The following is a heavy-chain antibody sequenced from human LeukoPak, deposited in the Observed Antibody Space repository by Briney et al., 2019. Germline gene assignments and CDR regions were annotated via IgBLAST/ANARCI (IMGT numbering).Heavy chain of an antibody. V-gene: IGHV4-59*08. J-gene: IGHJ5*02. CDR2: IYYSGST. D-gene: IGHD3-3*01. CDR1: GGSISSYY. Sequence: PSETLSLTCTVSGGSISSYYWSWIRQPPGKGLEWIGYIYYSGSTNYSPSLKSRVTISVDTSKNQFSLKLSSVTAADTAVYYCARGMGNYYDFWSGYYWFDPWGQGTLVTVSS. CDR3: ARGMGNYYDFWSGYYWFDP.